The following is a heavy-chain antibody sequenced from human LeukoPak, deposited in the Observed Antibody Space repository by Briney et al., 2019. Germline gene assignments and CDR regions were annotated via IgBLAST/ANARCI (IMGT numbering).Heavy chain of an antibody. CDR2: IYTSGST. Sequence: SETLSLTCTVSGGSVNNYYWSWIRQPAGKGLEWIGRIYTSGSTNYNPSLKSRVTMSVDTSKNQFSLKLSSVTAADTAVYYCARTSGWTDRYFDLWGRGTLVTVSS. J-gene: IGHJ2*01. V-gene: IGHV4-4*07. D-gene: IGHD6-19*01. CDR1: GGSVNNYY. CDR3: ARTSGWTDRYFDL.